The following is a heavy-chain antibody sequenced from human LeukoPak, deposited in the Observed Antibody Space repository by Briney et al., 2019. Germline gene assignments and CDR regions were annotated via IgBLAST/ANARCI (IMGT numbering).Heavy chain of an antibody. J-gene: IGHJ4*02. CDR2: INHSGST. CDR3: ARGRVY. CDR1: GGSFSGYY. Sequence: PETLSLTCAVYGGSFSGYYWSWIRQPPGKGLEWIGEINHSGSTNYNPSLKSRVTISVDTSKNQFSLKLSSVTAADTAVYYCARGRVYWGQGTLVTVSS. V-gene: IGHV4-34*01.